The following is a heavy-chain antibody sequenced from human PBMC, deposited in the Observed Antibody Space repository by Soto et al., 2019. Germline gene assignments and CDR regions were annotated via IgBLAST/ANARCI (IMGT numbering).Heavy chain of an antibody. J-gene: IGHJ4*02. CDR1: GYTFTGYY. CDR2: INPNSGGT. CDR3: ARVPPGVTLASSWYYLDY. D-gene: IGHD6-13*01. V-gene: IGHV1-2*02. Sequence: GASVKVSCMASGYTFTGYYMHWVRQAPGHGLEWMGWINPNSGGTNYAQKFQGRVTMTRDTSISTAYMELSRLRSDDTAVYYCARVPPGVTLASSWYYLDYWGQGTLVTVSS.